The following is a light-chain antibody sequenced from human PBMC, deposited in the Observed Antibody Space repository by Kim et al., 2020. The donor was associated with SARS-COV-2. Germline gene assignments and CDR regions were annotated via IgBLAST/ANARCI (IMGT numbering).Light chain of an antibody. V-gene: IGKV1-39*01. CDR1: QSISSY. CDR3: QQSYSSPLT. Sequence: DIQMTQSPSSLSASVGDRVTITCRASQSISSYLNWYQQKPGKAPKLLIYAASSFHTGVPSRFSGSGSGADFTLTISSLQPEDFATYYCQQSYSSPLTFGGGAKVGIK. J-gene: IGKJ4*01. CDR2: AAS.